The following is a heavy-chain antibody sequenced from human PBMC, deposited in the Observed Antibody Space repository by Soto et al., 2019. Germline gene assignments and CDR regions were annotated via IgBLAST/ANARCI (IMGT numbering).Heavy chain of an antibody. CDR2: IHWDDDK. V-gene: IGHV2-5*02. J-gene: IGHJ5*02. CDR1: GFSLSTSGVS. D-gene: IGHD2-15*01. Sequence: SGPTLVNPTQTLTLTCTFSGFSLSTSGVSVGWIRQPPGKALEWLAVIHWDDDKRYSPSLKSRLTITKDTSKNQVVLTMTNMDPVDTATYYCAHTSKDFYCSGGSCYSVPPGWFDPWGQGTLVTVS. CDR3: AHTSKDFYCSGGSCYSVPPGWFDP.